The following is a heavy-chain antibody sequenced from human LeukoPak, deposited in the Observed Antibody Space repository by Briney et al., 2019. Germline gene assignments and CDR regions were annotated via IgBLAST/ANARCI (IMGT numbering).Heavy chain of an antibody. V-gene: IGHV1-46*01. Sequence: GASVKVSCKASGYTFTSYYMHWVRQAPGQGLEWMGIINPSGGSTSYAQKFQGRVTMTRDTSTSTVYKELSSLRSEDTAVYYCARGGEDIVVVPAAILDYWGQGTLVTVSS. D-gene: IGHD2-2*01. CDR2: INPSGGST. CDR1: GYTFTSYY. J-gene: IGHJ4*02. CDR3: ARGGEDIVVVPAAILDY.